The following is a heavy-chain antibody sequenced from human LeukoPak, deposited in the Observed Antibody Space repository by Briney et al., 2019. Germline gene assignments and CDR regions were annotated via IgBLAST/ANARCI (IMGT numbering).Heavy chain of an antibody. CDR1: GGTFSSYA. Sequence: ASVNVSCKASGGTFSSYAISWVRQAPGQGLEWMGGIIPIFGTANYAQKFQGRVTITADESTSTAYMELNSLRSEDTAVYYCARESTIYYYGSGSYNYWGQGTLVTVSS. V-gene: IGHV1-69*01. CDR2: IIPIFGTA. J-gene: IGHJ4*02. D-gene: IGHD3-10*01. CDR3: ARESTIYYYGSGSYNY.